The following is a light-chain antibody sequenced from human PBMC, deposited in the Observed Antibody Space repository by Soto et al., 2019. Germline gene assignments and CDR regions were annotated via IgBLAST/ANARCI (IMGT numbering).Light chain of an antibody. Sequence: VLTQSPATLSLSPGERATLSYWASQSIHTSLAWYQQKPGQPPRLVVYDSTLRANGVPDRFGGSRSGTEFTLTINNLEPEDFAVYYCQQRNVWPPITFGQGTRLEI. CDR2: DST. V-gene: IGKV3-11*01. CDR1: QSIHTS. J-gene: IGKJ5*01. CDR3: QQRNVWPPIT.